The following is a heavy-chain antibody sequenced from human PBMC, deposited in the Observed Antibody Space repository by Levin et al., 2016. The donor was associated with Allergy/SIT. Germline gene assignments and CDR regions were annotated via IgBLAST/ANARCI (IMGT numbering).Heavy chain of an antibody. CDR3: ARVIAVAGTGDY. V-gene: IGHV3-66*01. D-gene: IGHD6-19*01. CDR2: IYSGGST. J-gene: IGHJ4*02. Sequence: WIRQPPGKGLEWVSVIYSGGSTYYADSVKGRFTISRDNSKNTLYLQMNSLRAEDTAVYYCARVIAVAGTGDYWGQGTLVTVSS.